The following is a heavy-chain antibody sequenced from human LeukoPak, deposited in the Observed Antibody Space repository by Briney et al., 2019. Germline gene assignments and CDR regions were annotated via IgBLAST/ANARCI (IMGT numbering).Heavy chain of an antibody. D-gene: IGHD6-19*01. V-gene: IGHV1-8*01. Sequence: ASVKVSCKASGYTFTNYDINWVRQATGQGLEWMGWMNPSSGDTAYAQKFQGRVTMTRVTSITTAYMELSRLRSDDTAVYYCARGKFGDWYIDYWGQGTLVSVSS. CDR3: ARGKFGDWYIDY. J-gene: IGHJ4*02. CDR1: GYTFTNYD. CDR2: MNPSSGDT.